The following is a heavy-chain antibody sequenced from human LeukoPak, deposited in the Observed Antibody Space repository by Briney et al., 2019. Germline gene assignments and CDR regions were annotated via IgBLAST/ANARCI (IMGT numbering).Heavy chain of an antibody. Sequence: PGGSLRLSCAASGFIFSNYAMSWVRQAPGRGLEWVSTISSRGDSTYVADSVKGRFTISRDNSENSLYLQMNTVRAEDTAVYYCVKGPRPDITVAHTVENWGQGTLVTVSS. V-gene: IGHV3-23*01. J-gene: IGHJ4*02. D-gene: IGHD6-19*01. CDR3: VKGPRPDITVAHTVEN. CDR1: GFIFSNYA. CDR2: ISSRGDST.